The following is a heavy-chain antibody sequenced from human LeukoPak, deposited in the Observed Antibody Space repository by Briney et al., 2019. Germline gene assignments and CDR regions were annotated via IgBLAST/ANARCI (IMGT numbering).Heavy chain of an antibody. D-gene: IGHD3-3*01. CDR2: IYNTGST. CDR3: ARAYSDFWSGYTNYYYYYMDV. CDR1: GDSIRSSY. Sequence: SETLSLTCTVSGDSIRSSYWSWIRQSPGKGLEWIGFIYNTGSTDYNPSLKSRVTISVDTSKSQFSLKLSSVTAADTAVYYCARAYSDFWSGYTNYYYYYMDVWGKGTTVTISS. V-gene: IGHV4-59*12. J-gene: IGHJ6*03.